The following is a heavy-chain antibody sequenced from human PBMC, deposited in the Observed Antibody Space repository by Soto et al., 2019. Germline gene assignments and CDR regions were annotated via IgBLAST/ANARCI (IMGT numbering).Heavy chain of an antibody. V-gene: IGHV3-72*01. CDR3: XXXXXXXX. CDR1: GFPFSDLY. CDR2: IRNKANYYTT. Sequence: EVQVVESGGGLVQPGGSLRLSCAASGFPFSDLYIDWVRQAPGKGLEWVARIRNKANYYTTDYAASVKGRFTISRDDSKNSVYLQMNSLXTXXXXXXXXXXXXXXXXXGQGTLVSVSS. J-gene: IGHJ5*02.